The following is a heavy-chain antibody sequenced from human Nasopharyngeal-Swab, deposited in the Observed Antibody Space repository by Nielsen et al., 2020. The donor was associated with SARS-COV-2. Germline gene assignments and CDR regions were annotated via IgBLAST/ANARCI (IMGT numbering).Heavy chain of an antibody. J-gene: IGHJ6*02. CDR3: TRLTRASGYDFYYYGMDV. Sequence: VRQMPGKGLEWVGRIRSKANSYATAYAASVKGRFTISRDDSKNTAYLQMNSLKTEDTAVYYCTRLTRASGYDFYYYGMDVWGQGTTVTVSS. CDR2: IRSKANSYAT. V-gene: IGHV3-73*01. D-gene: IGHD5-12*01.